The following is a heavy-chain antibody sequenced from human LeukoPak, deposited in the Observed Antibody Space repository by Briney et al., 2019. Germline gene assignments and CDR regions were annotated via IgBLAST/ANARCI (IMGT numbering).Heavy chain of an antibody. CDR1: GGSISSGDYY. CDR3: ARVPFRSYYDSSGYCFDY. D-gene: IGHD3-22*01. J-gene: IGHJ4*02. V-gene: IGHV4-30-4*01. CDR2: IHYSGST. Sequence: SQTLSLTCTVSGGSISSGDYYWSWIRQPPGKGLEWIGYIHYSGSTYYNPSLKSRVTISVDTSKNQFSLKLSSVTAADTAVYYCARVPFRSYYDSSGYCFDYWGQGTLVTVSS.